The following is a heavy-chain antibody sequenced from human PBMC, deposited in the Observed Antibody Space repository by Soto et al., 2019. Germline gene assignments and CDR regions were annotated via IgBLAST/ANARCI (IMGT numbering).Heavy chain of an antibody. V-gene: IGHV4-39*01. J-gene: IGHJ5*02. CDR2: IYYSGST. Sequence: SETLSLTCTVSGGSLSSSSYYWGWIRQPPGKGLEWIGSIYYSGSTYYNPSLKSRVTISVDTSKNQFSLKLSSVTAVDMAVYYSARSPTTVTNWFDPWGQGTLVTVSS. D-gene: IGHD4-4*01. CDR1: GGSLSSSSYY. CDR3: ARSPTTVTNWFDP.